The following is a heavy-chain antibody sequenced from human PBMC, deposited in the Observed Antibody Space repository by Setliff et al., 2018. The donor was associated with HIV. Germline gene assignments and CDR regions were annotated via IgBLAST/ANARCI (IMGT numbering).Heavy chain of an antibody. CDR1: GGSFSGYF. J-gene: IGHJ3*02. CDR2: INHGGDT. V-gene: IGHV4-34*01. Sequence: SETLSLTCAVYGGSFSGYFWTWIRQPPQKRLEWIGEINHGGDTNYNPSLKSRVTISVDTSKNQFSLKLSSVTAADTAVYYCARVGDFYDGSGHYSVLDAFDMWGQGTKVTV. D-gene: IGHD3-22*01. CDR3: ARVGDFYDGSGHYSVLDAFDM.